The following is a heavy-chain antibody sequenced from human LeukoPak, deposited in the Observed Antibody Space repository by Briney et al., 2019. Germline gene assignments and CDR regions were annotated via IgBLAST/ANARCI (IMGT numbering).Heavy chain of an antibody. J-gene: IGHJ4*02. D-gene: IGHD3-22*01. Sequence: ASVKVSCKASGYTFTGYYIHWVRRAPGQGLEWMGWISPNSGGTNYAQKPQGRVTMTRDTSISTAYMELTRLRSDDTAVYYCARDYYYDGSGYSDYFDYWGQGTLVTVSS. CDR2: ISPNSGGT. V-gene: IGHV1-2*02. CDR3: ARDYYYDGSGYSDYFDY. CDR1: GYTFTGYY.